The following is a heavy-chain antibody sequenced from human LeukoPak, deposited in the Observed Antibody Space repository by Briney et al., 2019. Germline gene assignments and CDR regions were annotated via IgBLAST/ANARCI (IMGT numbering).Heavy chain of an antibody. J-gene: IGHJ4*02. V-gene: IGHV3-30*04. CDR1: GFTFSSYA. CDR2: ISYDGSNK. Sequence: GGSLRLSCAASGFTFSSYAMHWVRQAPGKGLEWVAVISYDGSNKYSADSVKGRFTISIDNSKNTLYLQMNSLRAEDTAVYYCARGYCGGDCLDYWGQGTLVTVSS. CDR3: ARGYCGGDCLDY. D-gene: IGHD2-21*01.